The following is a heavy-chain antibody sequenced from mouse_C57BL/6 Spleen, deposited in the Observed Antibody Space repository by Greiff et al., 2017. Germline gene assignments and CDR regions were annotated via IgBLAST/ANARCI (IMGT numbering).Heavy chain of an antibody. D-gene: IGHD1-1*01. CDR2: IRNKANGYTT. J-gene: IGHJ3*01. CDR1: GFTFTDYY. Sequence: EVKLVESGGGLVQPGGSLSLSCAASGFTFTDYYMSWVRQPPGKALEWLGFIRNKANGYTTEYSASVKGRFTISRDNSQSILNLQMNALRAYDSATYYGARAAYYAFAYWGQVTLVTVAA. V-gene: IGHV7-3*01. CDR3: ARAAYYAFAY.